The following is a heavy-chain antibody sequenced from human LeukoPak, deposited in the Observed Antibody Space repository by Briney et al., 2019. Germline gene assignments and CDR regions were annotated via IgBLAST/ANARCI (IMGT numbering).Heavy chain of an antibody. CDR1: GYIFNKYG. J-gene: IGHJ4*02. CDR3: AREYRGSYSPLDY. CDR2: INPDSGYT. V-gene: IGHV1-2*02. Sequence: GASVKVSCKASGYIFNKYGVSWVRQAPGQGLEWMGWINPDSGYTNYAQKFQGRVTMTRDASISTAYMDLSRLRSDDTAVYYCAREYRGSYSPLDYWGQGTPVTVSS. D-gene: IGHD1-26*01.